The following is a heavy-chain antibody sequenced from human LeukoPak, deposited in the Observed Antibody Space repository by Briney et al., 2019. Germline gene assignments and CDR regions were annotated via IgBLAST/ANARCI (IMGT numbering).Heavy chain of an antibody. CDR2: IYYSGST. CDR1: GGSISSSSFY. V-gene: IGHV4-39*07. CDR3: ASRGGCSSTSCNNWFDP. J-gene: IGHJ5*02. D-gene: IGHD2-2*01. Sequence: PSGTLSLTCTVSGGSISSSSFYWGWIRQPPGKGLEWIGSIYYSGSTYYSPSLKTRVTISVDTSKHQFSLKLSSVTAADTAVYFCASRGGCSSTSCNNWFDPWGQGTLVTVSS.